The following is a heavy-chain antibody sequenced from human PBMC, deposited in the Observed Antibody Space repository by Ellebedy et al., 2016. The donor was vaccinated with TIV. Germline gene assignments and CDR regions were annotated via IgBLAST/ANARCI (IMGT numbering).Heavy chain of an antibody. V-gene: IGHV3-7*01. Sequence: GGSLRLXXAASGFTFNTYSMNWVRQAPGKGLDWVANIKGDGSERNYVDSVRGRFTISRDNAMNSLYLQMNSLSPEDTALYYCARTEYSWEGLDRWGQGTLVTVSA. CDR2: IKGDGSER. D-gene: IGHD2/OR15-2a*01. CDR3: ARTEYSWEGLDR. J-gene: IGHJ4*02. CDR1: GFTFNTYS.